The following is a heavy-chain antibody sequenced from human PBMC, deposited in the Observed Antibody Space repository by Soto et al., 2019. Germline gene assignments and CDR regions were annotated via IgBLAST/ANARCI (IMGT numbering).Heavy chain of an antibody. J-gene: IGHJ4*02. CDR1: GFIVSTYY. Sequence: GGSLRLSCAASGFIVSTYYMSWVRQAPGKGLEWVSVINAGGTTYYADSVKGRFSISRDNSKNTLYLQMNTLRAEDTAVYYCARVDSSSSGGLDYWGQGTLVTVSS. D-gene: IGHD6-6*01. CDR3: ARVDSSSSGGLDY. CDR2: INAGGTT. V-gene: IGHV3-53*01.